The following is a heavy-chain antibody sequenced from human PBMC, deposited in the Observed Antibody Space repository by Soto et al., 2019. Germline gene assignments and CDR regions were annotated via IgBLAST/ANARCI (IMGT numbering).Heavy chain of an antibody. CDR1: GGSISSYY. Sequence: SETLSLTCTVSGGSISSYYWSLIRQPPGKGLEWIGYIYYSGSTNYNPSLKSRVTISVDTSKNQFSLKLSSVTAADTAVYYCARRIAAAGKDWFDPWGQGTLVTVSS. J-gene: IGHJ5*02. CDR3: ARRIAAAGKDWFDP. D-gene: IGHD6-13*01. V-gene: IGHV4-59*08. CDR2: IYYSGST.